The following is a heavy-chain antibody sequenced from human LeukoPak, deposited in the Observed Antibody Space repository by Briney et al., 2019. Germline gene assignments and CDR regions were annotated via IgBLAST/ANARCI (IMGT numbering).Heavy chain of an antibody. V-gene: IGHV3-66*01. CDR1: GFTVKGNF. CDR3: TRDSANYHFAY. D-gene: IGHD4/OR15-4a*01. Sequence: QTGGSLRLSCAASGFTVKGNFMSWVRQAPGKGLEWVSVLYSGGATYYADSVKGRFTISRDNSKNIVFLQMNDLRTEDTAFYYCTRDSANYHFAYWGQGALVTVSS. J-gene: IGHJ4*02. CDR2: LYSGGAT.